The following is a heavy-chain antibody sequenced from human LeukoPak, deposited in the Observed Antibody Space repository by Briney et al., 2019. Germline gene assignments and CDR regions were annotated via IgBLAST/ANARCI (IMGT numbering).Heavy chain of an antibody. J-gene: IGHJ4*02. D-gene: IGHD3-3*01. CDR2: IKQDGSET. CDR1: GLTFSNYR. Sequence: GVSLRLSCAASGLTFSNYRMSWLPRAPGKGREWVANIKQDGSETYYVDSVRGRFTISRDNAKKSLYLPMNSLRAEDTAVYYCARDFWGAYRVDYFDYWGQGTLVTVSS. CDR3: ARDFWGAYRVDYFDY. V-gene: IGHV3-7*01.